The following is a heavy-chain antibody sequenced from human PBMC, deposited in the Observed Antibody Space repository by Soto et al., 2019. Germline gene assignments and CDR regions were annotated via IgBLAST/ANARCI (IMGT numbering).Heavy chain of an antibody. Sequence: SKTLSLTCVISGDSVSSNSAAWNWIRQSPSRGLEWLGRTYYRSKWYNDYAVSVKSRITINPDTSKNQFSLQLNSVTPEDTAVYYCARGLAVAADGGYYGMDVWGQGTTVTVSS. J-gene: IGHJ6*02. CDR1: GDSVSSNSAA. CDR3: ARGLAVAADGGYYGMDV. CDR2: TYYRSKWYN. D-gene: IGHD6-19*01. V-gene: IGHV6-1*01.